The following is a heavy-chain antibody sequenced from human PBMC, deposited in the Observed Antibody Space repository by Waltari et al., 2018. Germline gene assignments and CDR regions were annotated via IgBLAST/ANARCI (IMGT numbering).Heavy chain of an antibody. CDR1: GGSISTTNYY. J-gene: IGHJ4*02. CDR3: ARHRDIVATMFDY. V-gene: IGHV4-39*01. Sequence: QLQLQESGPGLVKPSETLSLTCTVSGGSISTTNYYWGWIRQPPGKGLEWIGSIYYSGSTYYNPSLKSRVTISVDTSQNQFSLRLSSVTAADTAVYYCARHRDIVATMFDYWGQGTLVTVSS. D-gene: IGHD5-12*01. CDR2: IYYSGST.